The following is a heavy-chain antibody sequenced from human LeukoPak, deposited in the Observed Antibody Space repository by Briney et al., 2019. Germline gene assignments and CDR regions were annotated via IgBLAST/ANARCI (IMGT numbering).Heavy chain of an antibody. Sequence: PGGSLRLSCAASGFTFSNYAMSWVRQAPGKGLEWVSGISGSGGSTYYADSVKGRFTISRDNSKNTLYLQMNSLRAEDTAVYYCAKSPLTMTVLHFDYWGQGTLVTVYS. V-gene: IGHV3-23*01. D-gene: IGHD3-22*01. J-gene: IGHJ4*02. CDR1: GFTFSNYA. CDR3: AKSPLTMTVLHFDY. CDR2: ISGSGGST.